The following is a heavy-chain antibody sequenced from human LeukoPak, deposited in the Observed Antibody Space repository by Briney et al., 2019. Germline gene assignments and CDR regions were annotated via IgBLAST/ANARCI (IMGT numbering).Heavy chain of an antibody. CDR2: INNDGSST. V-gene: IGHV3-74*01. D-gene: IGHD2-8*01. Sequence: PGGSLRLSCAASGFTFSSYWMHWVRQAPGKGLVWVSRINNDGSSTSYADAVKGRFTISRDNAKNTAYLQMNSLRAEDTAVYYCARVQGHPPNGLDIWGQGTMVTVSS. J-gene: IGHJ3*02. CDR1: GFTFSSYW. CDR3: ARVQGHPPNGLDI.